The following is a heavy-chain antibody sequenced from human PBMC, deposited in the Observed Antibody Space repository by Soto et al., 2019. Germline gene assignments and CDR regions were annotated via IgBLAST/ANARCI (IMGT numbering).Heavy chain of an antibody. CDR2: ISGSGGGT. Sequence: GGSLRLSCAASGFMFGSYAMSWVRQAPGKGLEWVSGISGSGGGTYYADSVKGRFTVSRDNSKDTLYLQMSSLRAEDTAVYFCAKARVPYCVSTACFFDSREYWGQGTLVTVSS. J-gene: IGHJ4*02. CDR1: GFMFGSYA. D-gene: IGHD2-2*01. V-gene: IGHV3-23*01. CDR3: AKARVPYCVSTACFFDSREY.